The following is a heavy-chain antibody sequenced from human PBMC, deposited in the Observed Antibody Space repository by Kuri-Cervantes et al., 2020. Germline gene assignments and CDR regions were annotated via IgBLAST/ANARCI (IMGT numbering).Heavy chain of an antibody. CDR3: ANTIAGSKY. J-gene: IGHJ4*02. Sequence: GESLKFSCAASGFTFSSYWMSWVRQAPGKGLELVANIKQDGSEKYYVDSVKGRFTICRDNAKNLLYPQMNSLRAEDTAIYYCANTIAGSKYWGQGTLVTVSS. CDR1: GFTFSSYW. CDR2: IKQDGSEK. D-gene: IGHD2-15*01. V-gene: IGHV3-7*03.